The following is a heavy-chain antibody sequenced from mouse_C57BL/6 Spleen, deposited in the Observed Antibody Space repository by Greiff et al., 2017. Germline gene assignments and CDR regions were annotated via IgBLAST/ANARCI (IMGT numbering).Heavy chain of an antibody. V-gene: IGHV1-77*01. Sequence: QVQLQQSGAELVKPGASVKISCKASGYTFTDYYINWVKQRPGQGLEWIGKIGPGSGSTYYNEKFKGKATLTADKSSSTAYMQLSSLTSEDSAVYFCARGGYYGSSYGYAMDYWGQGTSVTVSS. CDR1: GYTFTDYY. CDR2: IGPGSGST. D-gene: IGHD1-1*01. CDR3: ARGGYYGSSYGYAMDY. J-gene: IGHJ4*01.